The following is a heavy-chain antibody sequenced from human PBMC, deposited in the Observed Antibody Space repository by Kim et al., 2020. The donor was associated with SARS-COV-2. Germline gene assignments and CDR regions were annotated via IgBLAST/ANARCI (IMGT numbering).Heavy chain of an antibody. V-gene: IGHV1-18*01. CDR3: ARDGGGSPLSDY. Sequence: TNSAQKIQGRVTMTTDTSTSTAYMGLRSLRSDDTAVYYCARDGGGSPLSDYWGQGTLVTVSS. CDR2: T. D-gene: IGHD3-16*01. J-gene: IGHJ4*02.